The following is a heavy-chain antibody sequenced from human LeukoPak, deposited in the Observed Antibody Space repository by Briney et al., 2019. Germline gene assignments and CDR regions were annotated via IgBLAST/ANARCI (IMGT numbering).Heavy chain of an antibody. Sequence: SETLSLTCTVSGGSISSYYWSWIRQPPGKGLEWIGYIYYSGSTNYNPSLKSRVTISVDTSKNQFSLKLSSVTAADTAVYYCATTSATIYDFWSGYPGGFDYWGQGTLVTVSS. CDR3: ATTSATIYDFWSGYPGGFDY. CDR1: GGSISSYY. CDR2: IYYSGST. J-gene: IGHJ4*02. V-gene: IGHV4-59*01. D-gene: IGHD3-3*01.